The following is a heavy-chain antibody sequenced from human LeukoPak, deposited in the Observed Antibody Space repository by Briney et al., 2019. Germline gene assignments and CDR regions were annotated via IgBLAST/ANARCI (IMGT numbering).Heavy chain of an antibody. CDR2: ISYDGTNK. CDR3: AKEEPLTKWFDP. D-gene: IGHD1-14*01. J-gene: IGHJ5*02. Sequence: PGGSLRLSCAASGFTFRLYGMHWVRQTPGKGLEWVAVISYDGTNKYYEDSVKGRFTISRDNSKNTLYLQMNGLRPEDTAVYYCAKEEPLTKWFDPWGQGTLVTVSS. CDR1: GFTFRLYG. V-gene: IGHV3-30*18.